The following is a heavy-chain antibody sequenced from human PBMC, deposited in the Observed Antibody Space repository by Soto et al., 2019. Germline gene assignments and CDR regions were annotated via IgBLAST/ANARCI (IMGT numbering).Heavy chain of an antibody. Sequence: GGSLRLSCAASGFTFDDYAMHWVRQAPGKGLEWVSGISWNSGSIGYADSVKGRFTISRDNAKNSLYLQMDSLRAEDTAMYYCATSGVDSRFYFDCWGQGTPVTVSS. CDR1: GFTFDDYA. V-gene: IGHV3-9*01. D-gene: IGHD3-10*01. CDR2: ISWNSGSI. CDR3: ATSGVDSRFYFDC. J-gene: IGHJ4*02.